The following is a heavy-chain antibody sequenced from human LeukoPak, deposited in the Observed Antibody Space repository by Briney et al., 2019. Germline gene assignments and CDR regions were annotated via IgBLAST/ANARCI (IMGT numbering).Heavy chain of an antibody. CDR3: AGRIFDI. CDR1: GFTFRNYW. Sequence: GGSLRLSCAGYGFTFRNYWMAWVRQAPGKGLEWVANIKEDGSEKYYLDSVEGRFTISRDNAKSSVYLQMNSLRAEDTAVYYCAGRIFDIWGQGTMVTVSS. V-gene: IGHV3-7*01. J-gene: IGHJ3*02. CDR2: IKEDGSEK.